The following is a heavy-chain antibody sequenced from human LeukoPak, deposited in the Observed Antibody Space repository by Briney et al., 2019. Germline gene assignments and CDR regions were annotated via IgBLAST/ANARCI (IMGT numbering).Heavy chain of an antibody. V-gene: IGHV4-34*01. Sequence: PSETLSLTCAVYGGSFSGYYWGWIRQPPGKGLEWIGSIYYSGSTYYNPSLKSRVTISVDTSKNQFSLKLSSVTAADTAVYYCARDWKKLLWFGELSDWFDPWGQGTLVTVSS. CDR3: ARDWKKLLWFGELSDWFDP. CDR1: GGSFSGYY. CDR2: IYYSGST. J-gene: IGHJ5*02. D-gene: IGHD3-10*01.